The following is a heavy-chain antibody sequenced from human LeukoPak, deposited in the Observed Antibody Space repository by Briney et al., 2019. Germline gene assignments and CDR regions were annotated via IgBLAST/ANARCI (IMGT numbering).Heavy chain of an antibody. V-gene: IGHV4-59*11. CDR2: IYYSGST. CDR1: GGSISSHY. J-gene: IGHJ4*02. Sequence: SQTLCLTCTVSGGSISSHYWSWICQPPGKGLEWIGYIYYSGSTNYNPSLKSRVTISLDTSKSQFSLKLRSVTAADTAVYYCAREGARWVDFDYWGQGTLVTVSS. D-gene: IGHD1-26*01. CDR3: AREGARWVDFDY.